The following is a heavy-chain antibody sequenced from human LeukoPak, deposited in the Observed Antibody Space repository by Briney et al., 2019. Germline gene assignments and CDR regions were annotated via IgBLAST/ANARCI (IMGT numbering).Heavy chain of an antibody. CDR2: ISSSSSYI. CDR1: GFTFSSYS. J-gene: IGHJ4*02. V-gene: IGHV3-21*01. CDR3: AKVPGDTGSYFDY. D-gene: IGHD3-10*01. Sequence: GGSLRLSCAASGFTFSSYSMNWVRQAPGKGLEWVSSISSSSSYIYYADSVKGRFTISRDNAKNSLYLQMNSLRAEDTAVYYCAKVPGDTGSYFDYWGQGTLVTVSS.